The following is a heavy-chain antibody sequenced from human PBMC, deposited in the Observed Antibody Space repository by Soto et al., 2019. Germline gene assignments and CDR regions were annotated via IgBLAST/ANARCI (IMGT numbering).Heavy chain of an antibody. D-gene: IGHD3-16*01. Sequence: SLRLSCAASGFTFSNYAMSWVRQAPGKGLECVSAISENGGSTYYADSVKGQFTISRDNAKCAMSLQMKSLRAEDTAVYYCAKRNSVPGGHLDDYWGHGPLVTVSS. V-gene: IGHV3-23*01. CDR3: AKRNSVPGGHLDDY. CDR1: GFTFSNYA. J-gene: IGHJ4*01. CDR2: ISENGGST.